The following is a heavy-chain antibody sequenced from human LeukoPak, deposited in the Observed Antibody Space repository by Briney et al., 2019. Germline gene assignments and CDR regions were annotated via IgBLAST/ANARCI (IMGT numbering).Heavy chain of an antibody. CDR2: IYYSGST. CDR1: GGSISSYY. CDR3: ARHFVTHPHYFDY. Sequence: PSETLSLTCTVPGGSISSYYWSWIRQPPGKGLEWIAFIYYSGSTKYNPSLKSRVTISVHTSKNQFSLRLSSVTAADTAVYYCARHFVTHPHYFDYWGQGTLVSVSS. J-gene: IGHJ4*02. D-gene: IGHD2-21*01. V-gene: IGHV4-59*08.